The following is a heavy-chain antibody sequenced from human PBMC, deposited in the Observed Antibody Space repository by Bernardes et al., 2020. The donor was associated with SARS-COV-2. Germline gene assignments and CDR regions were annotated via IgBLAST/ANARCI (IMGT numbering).Heavy chain of an antibody. V-gene: IGHV3-21*01. J-gene: IGHJ4*02. CDR1: GFTFSSYA. Sequence: GGSLRLSCAASGFTFSSYAMSWVRQAPGKGLEWVSSISSSSSYIYYADSVKGRFTISRDNAKNSLYLQMNSLRAEDTAVYYCARPSGYYFDYWGQGTLVTFLS. D-gene: IGHD3-10*01. CDR3: ARPSGYYFDY. CDR2: ISSSSSYI.